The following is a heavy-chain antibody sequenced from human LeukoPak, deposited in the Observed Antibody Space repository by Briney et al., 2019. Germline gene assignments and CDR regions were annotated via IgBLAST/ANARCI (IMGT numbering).Heavy chain of an antibody. CDR1: GYSINRGYY. D-gene: IGHD2-15*01. Sequence: SETLSLTCPVSGYSINRGYYWGRIRQPPGKGLEWIGSIYHSGSTYYNPSLKSRVTLSVDTSKNQFSLKLNSVTAADTAVYYCARQCSSSSCFFDYWGQGTLVTVSS. CDR3: ARQCSSSSCFFDY. CDR2: IYHSGST. V-gene: IGHV4-38-2*01. J-gene: IGHJ4*02.